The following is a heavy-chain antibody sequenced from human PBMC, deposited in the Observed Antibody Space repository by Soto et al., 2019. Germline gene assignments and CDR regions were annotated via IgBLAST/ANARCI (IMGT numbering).Heavy chain of an antibody. J-gene: IGHJ4*02. CDR3: AIPXXXXXXPVAPLRY. D-gene: IGHD5-12*01. Sequence: QVQLVESGGGVVQPGRSLRLSCAASGFAFDHYGMHWVRQAPGKGLEWVTFISYDGTRKYYADSVKGRFTISRDNSEXXXXXXXXXXXXXXXXXXXXAIPXXXXXXPVAPLRYWGQGTLVTVST. CDR2: ISYDGTRK. CDR1: GFAFDHYG. V-gene: IGHV3-30*03.